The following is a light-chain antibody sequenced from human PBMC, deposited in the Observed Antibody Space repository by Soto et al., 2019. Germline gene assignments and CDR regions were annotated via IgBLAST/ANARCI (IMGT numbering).Light chain of an antibody. Sequence: QSVLTQPASVSGSPGHSITISCSGNSSDVGGDDDVSWYQQHPGKAPKLVIYDVSNRPSGVSNRFSGSKSGNTASLTISGLQAEDESDYYCSSYTTNSTRVFGTGTKVTVL. V-gene: IGLV2-14*01. CDR2: DVS. CDR1: SSDVGGDDD. CDR3: SSYTTNSTRV. J-gene: IGLJ1*01.